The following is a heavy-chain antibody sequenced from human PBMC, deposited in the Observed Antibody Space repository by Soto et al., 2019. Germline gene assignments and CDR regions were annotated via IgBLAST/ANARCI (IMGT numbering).Heavy chain of an antibody. Sequence: SGPTLVNPTQTLTLTCTFSGFSLSTSGVVVGWIRQPPGKALELLALIYWNDDKRYSPSLKSMLTITKDTSKNQVVLTMTNMDPLDTATYYCAHRLFTAGPFPLEYWGQGTLVTVSS. J-gene: IGHJ4*02. CDR3: AHRLFTAGPFPLEY. V-gene: IGHV2-5*01. CDR2: IYWNDDK. D-gene: IGHD6-19*01. CDR1: GFSLSTSGVV.